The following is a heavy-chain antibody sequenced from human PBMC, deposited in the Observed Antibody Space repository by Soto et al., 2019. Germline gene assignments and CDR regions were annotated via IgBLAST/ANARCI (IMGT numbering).Heavy chain of an antibody. J-gene: IGHJ6*01. CDR3: GRDLRILGNGVDG. CDR2: FNPNSGGT. D-gene: IGHD3-16*01. CDR1: GYSFTDLY. Sequence: ASVKVSCKASGYSFTDLYIHWVRQAPGRGLEWMGWFNPNSGGTNYAQTFRGRVTMNRDTSISTAYMELSRLTSDDTAVYYCGRDLRILGNGVDGCGQGTSATVSS. V-gene: IGHV1-2*02.